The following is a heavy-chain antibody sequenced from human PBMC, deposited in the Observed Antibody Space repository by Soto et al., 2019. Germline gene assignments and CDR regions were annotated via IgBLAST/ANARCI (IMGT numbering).Heavy chain of an antibody. J-gene: IGHJ6*02. CDR2: ISGSGSTI. V-gene: IGHV3-23*01. Sequence: GGSMRLSCAASGFPFSSYAVSWVRQAPGKGLEWVSDISGSGSTIYYADSVKGRFTISRDNAKNSLYLQMNSLRAEDTAVYYCARELDGIDVWGQGTTVTVSS. CDR3: ARELDGIDV. CDR1: GFPFSSYA.